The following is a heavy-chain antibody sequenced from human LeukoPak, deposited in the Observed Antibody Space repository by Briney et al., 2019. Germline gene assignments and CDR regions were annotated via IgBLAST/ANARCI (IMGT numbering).Heavy chain of an antibody. J-gene: IGHJ4*02. CDR1: GFTFSSYS. CDR3: ARGPRLVLGYLFDY. V-gene: IGHV3-20*04. Sequence: GGSLRLSCAASGFTFSSYSMNWVRQAPGKGLEWVSGINWNGGSTGYADSVKGRFTISRDNAKNSLYLQMNSLRAEDTALYYCARGPRLVLGYLFDYWGQGTLVTVSS. CDR2: INWNGGST. D-gene: IGHD6-19*01.